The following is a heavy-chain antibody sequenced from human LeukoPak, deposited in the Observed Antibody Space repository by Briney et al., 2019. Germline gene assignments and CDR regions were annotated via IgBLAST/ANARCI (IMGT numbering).Heavy chain of an antibody. V-gene: IGHV1-46*01. CDR2: INPSGGST. CDR3: AREGTFSSPRNWFDP. CDR1: GYTFTGYY. J-gene: IGHJ5*02. D-gene: IGHD6-13*01. Sequence: EASVKVSCKASGYTFTGYYMHWVRQAPGQGLEWMGMINPSGGSTTYAQKFQGRVTMTRDTSTSTVYMELTILRSEDTAVYYCAREGTFSSPRNWFDPWGQGTLVTVSS.